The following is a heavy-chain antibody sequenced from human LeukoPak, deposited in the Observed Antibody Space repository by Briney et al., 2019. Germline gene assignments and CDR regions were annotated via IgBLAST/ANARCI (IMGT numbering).Heavy chain of an antibody. CDR3: ARGGITMVRGVTAFDY. Sequence: PGGSLRLSCAASGFTFSSYGMHWVRQAPGKGLEWVAVISYDGSNKYYADSVKGRFTISRDNSKNTLYLQMNSLRAEDTAVYYCARGGITMVRGVTAFDYWGQGTLVTVSS. CDR1: GFTFSSYG. CDR2: ISYDGSNK. J-gene: IGHJ4*02. D-gene: IGHD3-10*01. V-gene: IGHV3-30*03.